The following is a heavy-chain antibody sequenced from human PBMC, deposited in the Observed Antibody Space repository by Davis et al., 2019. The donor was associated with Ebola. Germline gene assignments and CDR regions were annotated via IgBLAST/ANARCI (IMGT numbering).Heavy chain of an antibody. CDR2: IKQDGSEK. V-gene: IGHV3-7*03. CDR3: ANGKLYGDPYGDGLDI. Sequence: GESLKISCAASGFTVSSNYMSWVRQAPGKGLEWVANIKQDGSEKYYVDSVKGRFTISRDNAKNSLYLQMNSLRVEDTALYYCANGKLYGDPYGDGLDIWGQGTMVTVSS. J-gene: IGHJ3*02. CDR1: GFTVSSNY. D-gene: IGHD4-17*01.